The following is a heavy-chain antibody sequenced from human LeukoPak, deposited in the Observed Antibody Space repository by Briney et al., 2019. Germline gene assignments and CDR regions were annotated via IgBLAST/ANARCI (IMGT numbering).Heavy chain of an antibody. CDR1: GGSISSYY. V-gene: IGHV4-4*07. J-gene: IGHJ5*02. Sequence: SETLSLTCTVSGGSISSYYWSWIRQPAGKGLEWIGRIYTSGSTYYSPSLKSRVTISVDTSKNQFSLKLSSVTAADTAVYYCARSVFGGGSYSFDPWGQGTLVTVSS. CDR2: IYTSGST. CDR3: ARSVFGGGSYSFDP. D-gene: IGHD1-26*01.